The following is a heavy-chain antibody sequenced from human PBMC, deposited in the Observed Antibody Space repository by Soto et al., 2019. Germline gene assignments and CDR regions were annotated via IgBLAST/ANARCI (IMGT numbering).Heavy chain of an antibody. CDR2: ISWDGGST. J-gene: IGHJ6*02. D-gene: IGHD1-1*01. V-gene: IGHV3-43*01. CDR3: AKAPGIGYYYGMAV. CDR1: GFTFDDYS. Sequence: TVGSLRLSCAASGFTFDDYSMHWVRQAPGKGLEWVSLISWDGGSTYYADSVKGRFTISRDNSKNSLYLQMNSLRTEDTALYYCAKAPGIGYYYGMAVWGQGTTVPVSS.